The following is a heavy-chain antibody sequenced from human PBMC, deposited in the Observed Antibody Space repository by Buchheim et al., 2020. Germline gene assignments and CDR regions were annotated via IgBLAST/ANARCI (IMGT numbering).Heavy chain of an antibody. J-gene: IGHJ4*02. Sequence: EVKLVESGGGLVQPGGSLRLSCAASGFTFSNYWMHWIRQAPGKGLVWVSRISSDGSSTVYADSVKGRFTISRDNAKNTLYLQMKSLSAEDTAVYYCARDHWVGTAMAVDYWGQGTL. D-gene: IGHD5-18*01. CDR3: ARDHWVGTAMAVDY. CDR2: ISSDGSST. V-gene: IGHV3-74*01. CDR1: GFTFSNYW.